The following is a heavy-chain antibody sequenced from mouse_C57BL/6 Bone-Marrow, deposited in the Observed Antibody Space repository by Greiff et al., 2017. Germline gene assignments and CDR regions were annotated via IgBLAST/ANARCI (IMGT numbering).Heavy chain of an antibody. D-gene: IGHD2-1*01. CDR3: TRIGIYYNFDY. J-gene: IGHJ2*01. Sequence: QVQLQQSGAELVRPGASVTLSCKASGYTFTDYEMHWVKQTPVHGLEWIGAIEPETGGTAYNQKFKGKAILTADKSSSTAYMELRSLTSEDSAVYYCTRIGIYYNFDYWGQGTTLTVSS. CDR1: GYTFTDYE. V-gene: IGHV1-15*01. CDR2: IEPETGGT.